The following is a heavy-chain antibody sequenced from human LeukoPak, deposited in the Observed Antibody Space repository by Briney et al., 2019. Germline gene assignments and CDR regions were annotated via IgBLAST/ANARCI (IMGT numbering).Heavy chain of an antibody. CDR1: GGSISSGSYY. V-gene: IGHV4-61*02. CDR2: IYTRGST. D-gene: IGHD5-18*01. Sequence: SETLSLTCTGSGGSISSGSYYWSWIRQPAGKGLEWIGRIYTRGSTNYNPSLKSRVTISVDTSKNQFSLKLSSVTAADTAVYYCAREVPYTLEVDYWGQGTLVTVSS. CDR3: AREVPYTLEVDY. J-gene: IGHJ4*02.